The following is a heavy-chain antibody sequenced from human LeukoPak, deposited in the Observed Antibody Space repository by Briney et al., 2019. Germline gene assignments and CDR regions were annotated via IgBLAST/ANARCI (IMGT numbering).Heavy chain of an antibody. CDR1: GSSISSGGYY. CDR2: ISYSGST. J-gene: IGHJ4*02. CDR3: ARAPDWFISYYFDY. D-gene: IGHD3-9*01. Sequence: SETLSLTCTVSGSSISSGGYYWSWIRQHPGKGLEWIGYISYSGSTYCNPSLKSRVTISVDTSKNQFSLKLSSVTAADTAVYYCARAPDWFISYYFDYWGQGTLVTVSS. V-gene: IGHV4-31*03.